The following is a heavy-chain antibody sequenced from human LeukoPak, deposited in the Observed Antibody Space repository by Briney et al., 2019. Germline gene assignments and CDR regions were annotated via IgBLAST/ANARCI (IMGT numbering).Heavy chain of an antibody. J-gene: IGHJ3*02. D-gene: IGHD3-22*01. V-gene: IGHV1-69*13. CDR3: ARKASYYYDFTDAFDI. CDR1: GGTFRRYA. CDR2: IIPMFGTA. Sequence: GASVKVSCKASGGTFRRYAMSWVRQAPGQGLEWMGGIIPMFGTANYAQKFQGRVTITADESTSTAYMELSSLRSEDTAVYYCARKASYYYDFTDAFDIWGQGTMVTVSS.